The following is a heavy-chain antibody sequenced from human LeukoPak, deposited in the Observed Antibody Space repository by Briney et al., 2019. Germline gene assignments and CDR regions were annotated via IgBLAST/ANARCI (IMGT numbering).Heavy chain of an antibody. V-gene: IGHV3-21*04. J-gene: IGHJ6*03. Sequence: TSGGSLRLSCAASGFTFSSYGMHWVRQAPGKGLEWVSSISSSSSYIYYADSVKGRFTISRDNAKNSLYLQMNSLRAEDTAIYYCAKNGDRGAYCSGGSCYPYYYYYMDVWGKGTTVTISS. CDR3: AKNGDRGAYCSGGSCYPYYYYYMDV. CDR1: GFTFSSYG. CDR2: ISSSSSYI. D-gene: IGHD2-15*01.